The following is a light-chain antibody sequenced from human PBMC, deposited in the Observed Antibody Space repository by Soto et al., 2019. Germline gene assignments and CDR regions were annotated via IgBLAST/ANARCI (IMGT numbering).Light chain of an antibody. CDR1: QRISNW. J-gene: IGKJ1*01. V-gene: IGKV1-5*03. Sequence: DIHLTQSPSTLSASLGDRVTITCRASQRISNWLAWYQQKPGKAPNLLIYTTSNFESGVPSRFSGSGSGTEFTLTITSLQPDDFATYYCQHYNDYSWTFGQGTKVEIK. CDR2: TTS. CDR3: QHYNDYSWT.